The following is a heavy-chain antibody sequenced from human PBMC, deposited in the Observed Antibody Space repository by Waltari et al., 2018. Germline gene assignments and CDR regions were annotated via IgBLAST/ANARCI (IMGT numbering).Heavy chain of an antibody. CDR2: ISGSGGNT. CDR1: GFTFSSDG. Sequence: EVQLVESGGGLVQPGGSLRLSCAASGFTFSSDGMNWVSQAAGKGLEWVSGISGSGGNTYYADSVKGRFTISRDNSKSTLSLQMNSVRADDTAVYYCARGAAYSRFDYWGQGTLVIVSS. D-gene: IGHD5-18*01. CDR3: ARGAAYSRFDY. J-gene: IGHJ4*02. V-gene: IGHV3-23*04.